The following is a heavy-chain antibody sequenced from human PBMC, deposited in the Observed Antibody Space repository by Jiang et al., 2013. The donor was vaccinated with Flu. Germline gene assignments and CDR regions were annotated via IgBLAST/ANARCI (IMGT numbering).Heavy chain of an antibody. J-gene: IGHJ4*02. V-gene: IGHV4-30-4*08. CDR1: SSGDYY. D-gene: IGHD2-15*01. Sequence: SSGDYYWSWIRQPPGKGLEWIGYIYYSGSTYYNPSLKSRVTISVDTSKNQFSLKLSSVTAADTAVYYCVRVVGSGYCSGGRCYVDYWGQGTLVTVSS. CDR2: IYYSGST. CDR3: VRVVGSGYCSGGRCYVDY.